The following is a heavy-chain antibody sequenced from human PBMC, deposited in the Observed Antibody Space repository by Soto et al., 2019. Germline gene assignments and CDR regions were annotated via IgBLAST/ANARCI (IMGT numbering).Heavy chain of an antibody. CDR3: ARDTSGSYYYYGMDV. CDR2: IYYSGST. Sequence: SETLSLTCTVSGGSVSSSRYYWNWIRQPPGKGLEWIGYIYYSGSTSYNPSLKSRVTISVDTSKNQFSLKVSSVTAADTAVYYCARDTSGSYYYYGMDVWGQGTTVTASS. V-gene: IGHV4-61*01. J-gene: IGHJ6*02. D-gene: IGHD3-10*01. CDR1: GGSVSSSRYY.